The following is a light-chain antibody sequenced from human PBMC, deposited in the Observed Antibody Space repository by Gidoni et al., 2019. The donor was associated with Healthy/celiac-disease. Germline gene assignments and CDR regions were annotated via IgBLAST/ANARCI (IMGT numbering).Light chain of an antibody. V-gene: IGKV1-5*03. J-gene: IGKJ2*01. Sequence: DLQMTQSPSTLSASVGDRVTITCRASQSISSWLAWYQQKPGKAPKLLIYKASSLESGVPSRFSGSGSGTEITLTISSLQPDDFATYDCQQYNGYAYTFGQGTKLEIK. CDR3: QQYNGYAYT. CDR2: KAS. CDR1: QSISSW.